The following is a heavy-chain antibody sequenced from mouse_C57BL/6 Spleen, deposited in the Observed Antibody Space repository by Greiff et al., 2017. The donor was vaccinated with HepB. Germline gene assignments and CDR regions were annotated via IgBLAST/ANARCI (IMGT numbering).Heavy chain of an antibody. J-gene: IGHJ2*01. Sequence: EVKLMESGGGLVKPGGSLKLSCAASGFTFSDYGMHWVRQAPEKGLEWVAYISSGSSTIYYADTVKGRFTISRDNAKNTLFLQMTSLRSEDTAMYYCAKPYYYGSSGYFDYWGQGTTLTVSS. V-gene: IGHV5-17*01. D-gene: IGHD1-1*01. CDR3: AKPYYYGSSGYFDY. CDR2: ISSGSSTI. CDR1: GFTFSDYG.